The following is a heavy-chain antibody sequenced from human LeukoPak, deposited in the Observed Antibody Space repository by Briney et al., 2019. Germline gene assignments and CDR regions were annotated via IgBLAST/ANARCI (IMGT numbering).Heavy chain of an antibody. CDR2: ISSSSSYI. J-gene: IGHJ4*02. CDR3: ARGTPTTRDFDS. V-gene: IGHV3-21*06. D-gene: IGHD4-11*01. CDR1: GFTFSSYS. Sequence: GGSLRLSCAASGFTFSSYSMNWVRQAPGKGLEWVSSISSSSSYIYYADSLKGRFTISRDNAKNSLYLQMNNLRAEDTAVYYCARGTPTTRDFDSWGQGTLVTVSS.